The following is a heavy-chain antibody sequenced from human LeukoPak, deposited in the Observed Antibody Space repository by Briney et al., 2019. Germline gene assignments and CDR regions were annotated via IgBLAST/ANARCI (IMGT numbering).Heavy chain of an antibody. J-gene: IGHJ4*02. CDR1: GCTFSSYA. CDR3: ARGWVTAARQRDFDY. V-gene: IGHV3-30*01. CDR2: ISYDGSNK. D-gene: IGHD6-6*01. Sequence: GRYLRLSCAASGCTFSSYAMHWVRQAPGKGLEWVAVISYDGSNKYYADSVKGRFTISRDNSKNTLYLQMNSLRAEDTAVYYCARGWVTAARQRDFDYWGQGTLVTVSS.